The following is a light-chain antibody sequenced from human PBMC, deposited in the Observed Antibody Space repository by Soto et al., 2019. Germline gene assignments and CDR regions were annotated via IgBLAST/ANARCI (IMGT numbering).Light chain of an antibody. CDR2: EVI. J-gene: IGLJ1*01. CDR3: SSYTSSNTLV. CDR1: SSDVGGYNY. V-gene: IGLV2-14*01. Sequence: QSVLTQPASVSGSPGQSITISCTGTSSDVGGYNYVSWYQQHPGKAPKLMIYEVINRPSGASNRFSGSKSGDTASLTISGLQAEDEADYYCSSYTSSNTLVFGTGTKVTVL.